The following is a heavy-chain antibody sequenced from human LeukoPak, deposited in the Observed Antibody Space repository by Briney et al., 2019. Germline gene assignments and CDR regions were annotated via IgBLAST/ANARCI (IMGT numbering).Heavy chain of an antibody. CDR1: GFTFSSYS. CDR2: ISSSSSYI. Sequence: GGSLRLSCAASGFTFSSYSMNWVRRAPGKGLEWVSSISSSSSYIYYADSVKGRFTISRDNAKNSLYPQMNSLRAEDTAVYYCARDLQLERAFDIWGQGTMVTVSS. J-gene: IGHJ3*02. D-gene: IGHD1-1*01. V-gene: IGHV3-21*01. CDR3: ARDLQLERAFDI.